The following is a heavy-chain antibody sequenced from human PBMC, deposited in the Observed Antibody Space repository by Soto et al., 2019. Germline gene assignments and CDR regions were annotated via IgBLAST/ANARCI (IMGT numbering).Heavy chain of an antibody. CDR1: GFTFSSYG. CDR3: ARVPPHHYGDPIYYYGMDV. J-gene: IGHJ6*02. CDR2: IWYDGSNK. Sequence: QVQLVESGGGVVQPGRSLRLSCAASGFTFSSYGMHWVRQAPGKGLEWVAVIWYDGSNKYYADSVKGRITISRDNSKNTLYLQMNSLRAEDTAVYYCARVPPHHYGDPIYYYGMDVWGQGTTVTVSS. D-gene: IGHD4-17*01. V-gene: IGHV3-33*01.